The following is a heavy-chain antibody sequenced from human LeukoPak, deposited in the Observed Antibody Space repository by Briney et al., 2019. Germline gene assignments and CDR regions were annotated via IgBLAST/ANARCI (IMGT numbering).Heavy chain of an antibody. CDR1: GGSFSGYY. CDR2: INHSGST. V-gene: IGHV4-34*01. J-gene: IGHJ5*02. Sequence: SETLSLTCAVYGGSFSGYYWSWIRQPPGKGLEWIGEINHSGSTNYNPSLKSRVTISVDTSKNQFSLKLSSVTAADTAVYHCARVPLILNGRRPRFDPWGQGTLVTVSS. CDR3: ARVPLILNGRRPRFDP. D-gene: IGHD3-9*01.